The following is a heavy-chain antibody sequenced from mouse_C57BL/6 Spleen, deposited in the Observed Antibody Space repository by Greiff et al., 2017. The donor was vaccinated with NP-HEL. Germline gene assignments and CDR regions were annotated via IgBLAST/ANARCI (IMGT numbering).Heavy chain of an antibody. CDR2: IDPNSGGT. Sequence: VQLQQSGAELVKPGASVKLSCKASGYTFTSYWMHWVKQRPGRGLEWIGRIDPNSGGTKYNEKFKSKATLTVDKPSSTAYMQRSSLTSEDSAVYYCAREGNDYDGEYYAMDYWGQGTSVTVAS. V-gene: IGHV1-72*01. D-gene: IGHD2-4*01. CDR1: GYTFTSYW. CDR3: AREGNDYDGEYYAMDY. J-gene: IGHJ4*01.